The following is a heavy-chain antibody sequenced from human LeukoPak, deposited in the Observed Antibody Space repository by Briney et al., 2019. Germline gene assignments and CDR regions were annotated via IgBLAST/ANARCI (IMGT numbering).Heavy chain of an antibody. V-gene: IGHV3-48*03. CDR2: ISSSGSTI. J-gene: IGHJ4*02. D-gene: IGHD5-18*01. Sequence: GGSLRLSCAASGFTFRTYEMIWVRQAPGKGLEWLSYISSSGSTIYYADSVKGRFTISRDNAKNSLSLQMNSLRAEDTAVYYCARATDTHDYCDYWGQGTLVTVSS. CDR1: GFTFRTYE. CDR3: ARATDTHDYCDY.